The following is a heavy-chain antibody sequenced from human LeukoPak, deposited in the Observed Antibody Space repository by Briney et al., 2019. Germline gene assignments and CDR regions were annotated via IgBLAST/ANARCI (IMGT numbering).Heavy chain of an antibody. D-gene: IGHD3-22*01. J-gene: IGHJ5*02. Sequence: GGSLRLSCAASGFTFSSYAMSWVRQAPGKGLEWVSAISGSGGSTYYADSVKGRLTISRDNSKNTLCLQMNSLRAEDTAVYYCAKAFDYYDSSGYPYNWFDPWGQGTLVTVSS. V-gene: IGHV3-23*01. CDR2: ISGSGGST. CDR3: AKAFDYYDSSGYPYNWFDP. CDR1: GFTFSSYA.